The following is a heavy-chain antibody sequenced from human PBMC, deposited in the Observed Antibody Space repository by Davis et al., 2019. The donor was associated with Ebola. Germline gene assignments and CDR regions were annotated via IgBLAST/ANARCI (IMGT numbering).Heavy chain of an antibody. V-gene: IGHV3-74*01. J-gene: IGHJ4*02. CDR1: GFIFSSYW. Sequence: GESLKISCAASGFIFSSYWMHWVRQAPGKGLVWVSLIKSDGSSTRYADSVKGRFTISRDNAKNTLYLQMNSLRPEDTAVYYCARDIAVAGTIGFDYWGQGTLVTVSS. CDR3: ARDIAVAGTIGFDY. CDR2: IKSDGSST. D-gene: IGHD6-19*01.